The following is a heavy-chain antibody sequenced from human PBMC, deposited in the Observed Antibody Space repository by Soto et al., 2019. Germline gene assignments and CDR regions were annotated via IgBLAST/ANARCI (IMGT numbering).Heavy chain of an antibody. CDR1: GYTFTGYY. CDR3: ASTRGYYYYYYGMDV. CDR2: INPNSGGT. V-gene: IGHV1-2*02. D-gene: IGHD1-1*01. J-gene: IGHJ6*02. Sequence: ASVKVSCKASGYTFTGYYMHWVRQAPGQGLEWMGWINPNSGGTNYAQKFQGRVTMTRDTSISTAYMELSRLRSADTAVYYCASTRGYYYYYYGMDVWGQGTTVTVSS.